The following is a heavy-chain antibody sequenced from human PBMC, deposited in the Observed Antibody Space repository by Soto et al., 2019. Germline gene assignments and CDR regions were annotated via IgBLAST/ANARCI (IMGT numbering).Heavy chain of an antibody. J-gene: IGHJ4*02. CDR2: ISPMFGAA. CDR3: AREVKVNNPAFVY. V-gene: IGHV1-69*19. D-gene: IGHD2-2*01. CDR1: GGTFNTYA. Sequence: QVQLVQSGAEMKKPGSSVKVSCQSSGGTFNTYAMNWVRQAPGQGPEWMGDISPMFGAANYAPKFQGRVTITADESTGTSYMQLSSLTSEDTALYFCAREVKVNNPAFVYWGQGTLVTVSS.